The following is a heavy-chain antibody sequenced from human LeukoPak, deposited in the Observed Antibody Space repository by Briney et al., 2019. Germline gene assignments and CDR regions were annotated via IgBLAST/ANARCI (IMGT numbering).Heavy chain of an antibody. J-gene: IGHJ2*01. CDR2: IVVGSGST. CDR3: AADLTVRGYWYLDL. Sequence: SEKVSCKASGFTFTSSAVQWVRQARGQRLEWIGWIVVGSGSTKYAQKLQERVTITRDMSTSTAYMELSSLRSEDTAVYYCAADLTVRGYWYLDLWGRGTLVTVSS. D-gene: IGHD4-11*01. CDR1: GFTFTSSA. V-gene: IGHV1-58*01.